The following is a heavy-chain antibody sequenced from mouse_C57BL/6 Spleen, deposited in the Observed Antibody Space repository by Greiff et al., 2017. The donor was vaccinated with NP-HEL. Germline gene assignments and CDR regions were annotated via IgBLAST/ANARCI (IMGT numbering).Heavy chain of an antibody. CDR1: GYTFTDYY. J-gene: IGHJ4*01. CDR3: ARWRSYAMDY. V-gene: IGHV1-19*01. Sequence: EVKLLESGPVLVKPGASVKMSCKASGYTFTDYYMNWVKQSHGKSLEWIGVINPYNGGTSYNQKFKGKATLTVDKSSSTAYMELNSLTSEDSAVYYCARWRSYAMDYWGQGTSVTVSS. CDR2: INPYNGGT.